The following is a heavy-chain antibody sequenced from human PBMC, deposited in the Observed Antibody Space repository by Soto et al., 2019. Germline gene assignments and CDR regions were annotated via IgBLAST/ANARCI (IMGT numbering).Heavy chain of an antibody. CDR1: GGSISSYY. D-gene: IGHD6-13*01. J-gene: IGHJ5*02. Sequence: PSETLSLTCTVSGGSISSYYWSWIRQPPGKGLEWIGYIYYSGSTNYNPSLKSRVTISVDTSKNQFSLKLSSVTAADTAVYYCARRAAAGTDNWFDPWGQGTLVTVSS. CDR3: ARRAAAGTDNWFDP. V-gene: IGHV4-59*08. CDR2: IYYSGST.